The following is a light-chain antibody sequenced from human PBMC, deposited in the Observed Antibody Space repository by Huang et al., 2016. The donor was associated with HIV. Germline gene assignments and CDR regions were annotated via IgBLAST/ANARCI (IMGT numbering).Light chain of an antibody. CDR1: QGVRSTH. CDR2: SAS. Sequence: EIVLTQSPGNLSLSEGDGVTLSCRASQGVRSTHLAWYQQNSGQAPRLRIYSASTRATGVPDRFSGSASGIDFILTIIRLEPEDSGMYYCQQYGTAPITFGQGTRLEIK. V-gene: IGKV3-20*01. CDR3: QQYGTAPIT. J-gene: IGKJ5*01.